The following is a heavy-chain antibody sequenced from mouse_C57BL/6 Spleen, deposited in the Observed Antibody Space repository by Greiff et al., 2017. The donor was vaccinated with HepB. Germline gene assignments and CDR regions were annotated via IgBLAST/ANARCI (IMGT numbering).Heavy chain of an antibody. V-gene: IGHV10-3*01. CDR3: VRVGSYYGSSYGYFDV. J-gene: IGHJ1*03. CDR1: GFTFNTYA. CDR2: IRSKSSNYAT. Sequence: EVQVVESGGGLVQPKGSLKLSCAASGFTFNTYAMHWVRQAPGKGLEWVARIRSKSSNYATYYADSVKDRFTISRDDSQSMLYLQMNNLKTEDTAMYYCVRVGSYYGSSYGYFDVWGTGTTVTVSS. D-gene: IGHD1-1*01.